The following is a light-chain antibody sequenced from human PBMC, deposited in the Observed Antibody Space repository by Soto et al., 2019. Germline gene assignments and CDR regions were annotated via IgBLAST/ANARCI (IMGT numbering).Light chain of an antibody. CDR2: AAS. V-gene: IGKV1-9*01. Sequence: DIPLTQSPSFLSASVGDRVTITCRASQGISSYLAWYQQKPGKAPKLLIYAASTLQSGVPSRFSGSGSGTEFTLTISSLQPEDFATNYCQQLNSYPLTFGGGTKVELK. J-gene: IGKJ4*01. CDR1: QGISSY. CDR3: QQLNSYPLT.